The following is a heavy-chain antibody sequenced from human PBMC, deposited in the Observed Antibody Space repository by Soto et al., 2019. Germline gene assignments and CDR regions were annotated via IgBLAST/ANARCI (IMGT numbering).Heavy chain of an antibody. V-gene: IGHV1-69*02. CDR1: GGTFSSYT. J-gene: IGHJ4*02. Sequence: QVQLVQSGAEVKKPGSSVKVSCKASGGTFSSYTISWVRQAPGQGLEWMGRIIPLLGIANYAQKFQGRVTITADKSTSTAYMELSSLRSEYTAVYYCARSDIDRRDVPSFDYWGQRTLVTVSS. CDR3: ARSDIDRRDVPSFDY. CDR2: IIPLLGIA. D-gene: IGHD2-15*01.